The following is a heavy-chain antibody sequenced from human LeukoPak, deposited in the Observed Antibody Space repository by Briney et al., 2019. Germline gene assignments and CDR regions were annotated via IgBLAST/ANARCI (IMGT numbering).Heavy chain of an antibody. Sequence: SETLCLTCAVYGGSFSDYSWSWIRQPPGKGLEWIGEVNPSGGTTHKPSLMSRVSMSVDTSKSQISLRVSSVTAADTAVYYCARVAYRFSINDWSRIGLGAYPTKYYYYMDVWGKGTTVTVSS. V-gene: IGHV4-34*01. J-gene: IGHJ6*03. CDR3: ARVAYRFSINDWSRIGLGAYPTKYYYYMDV. CDR1: GGSFSDYS. CDR2: VNPSGGT. D-gene: IGHD3-9*01.